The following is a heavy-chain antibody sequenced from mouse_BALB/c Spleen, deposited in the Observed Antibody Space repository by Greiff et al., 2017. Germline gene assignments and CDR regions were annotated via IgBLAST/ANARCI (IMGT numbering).Heavy chain of an antibody. D-gene: IGHD1-1*01. V-gene: IGHV1-87*01. CDR1: GYTFTSYW. J-gene: IGHJ4*01. Sequence: VQLQQSGAELARPGASVKLSCKASGYTFTSYWMQWVKQRPGQGLEWIGAIYPGDGDTRYTQKFKGKATLTADKSSSTAYMQLSSLASEDSAVYYCARRYGSSYAMDYWGQGTSVTVSS. CDR3: ARRYGSSYAMDY. CDR2: IYPGDGDT.